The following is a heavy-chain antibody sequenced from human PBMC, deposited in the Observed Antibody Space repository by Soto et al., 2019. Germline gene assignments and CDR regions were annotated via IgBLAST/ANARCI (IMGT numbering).Heavy chain of an antibody. J-gene: IGHJ4*02. CDR1: GFTFSNYA. CDR3: AKATGGSHPWRRVCDV. CDR2: TTNTGGDK. V-gene: IGHV3-23*01. D-gene: IGHD1-26*01. Sequence: CLRLSCALSGFTFSNYAMNWVRQTPGGGLEWVSTTTNTGGDKMYADSVKGRFTISRDNSRNTLFLQMNYLRVEDTAIYYCAKATGGSHPWRRVCDVWGQGT.